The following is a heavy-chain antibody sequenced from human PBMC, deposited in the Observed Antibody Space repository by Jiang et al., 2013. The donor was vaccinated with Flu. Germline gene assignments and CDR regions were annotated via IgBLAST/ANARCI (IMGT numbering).Heavy chain of an antibody. D-gene: IGHD3-3*01. CDR1: GFTFSSYA. CDR3: AKARHSTIFGVVIPCMDV. CDR2: ISGSGGST. Sequence: EVQLLESGGGLVQPGGSLRLSCAASGFTFSSYAMSWVRQAPGKGLEWVSAISGSGGSTYYADSVKGRFTISRDNSKNTLYLQMNSLRAEDTAVYYCAKARHSTIFGVVIPCMDVWGQGTTVTVSS. J-gene: IGHJ6*02. V-gene: IGHV3-23*01.